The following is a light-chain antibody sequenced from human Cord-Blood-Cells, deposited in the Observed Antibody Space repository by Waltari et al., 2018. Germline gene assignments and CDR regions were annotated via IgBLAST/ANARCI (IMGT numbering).Light chain of an antibody. V-gene: IGKV3-20*01. Sequence: IVLTQSPGTLSLSPGERATLSCRASKSGSSSYLAWYQQKPGQAPRLLIYGASSRATGIPDRFSGSGSGTDFTLTISRLEPEDFAVYYCQQYGSSPRTFGGGTKVEIK. CDR3: QQYGSSPRT. CDR1: KSGSSSY. J-gene: IGKJ4*01. CDR2: GAS.